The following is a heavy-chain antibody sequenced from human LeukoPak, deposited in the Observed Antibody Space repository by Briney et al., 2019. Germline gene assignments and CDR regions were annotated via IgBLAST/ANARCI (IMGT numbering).Heavy chain of an antibody. CDR1: GFTFSSYW. Sequence: GGSLRLSCAASGFTFSSYWMHWVRQAPGEGLVWVSRINSGGSSTNYADSVKGRFTISRDNAKNALYLQMNSLGAEDTAVYYRARDPRAFGDARGYFDYWGQGNLVTVSS. CDR2: INSGGSST. J-gene: IGHJ4*02. D-gene: IGHD3-3*01. CDR3: ARDPRAFGDARGYFDY. V-gene: IGHV3-74*01.